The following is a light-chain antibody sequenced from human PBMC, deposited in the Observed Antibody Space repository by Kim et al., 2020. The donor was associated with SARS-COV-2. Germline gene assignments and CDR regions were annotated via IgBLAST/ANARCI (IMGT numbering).Light chain of an antibody. CDR3: QQYVFSPNT. Sequence: SLSPGESAPLPCRAMRSVSSYFAEYQQNPGRAPRPLIHGASSRATGTPDSFSGSGSGTDFTLTISSREPEDFAVYYCQQYVFSPNTFGQGTKLEI. V-gene: IGKV3-20*01. CDR1: RSVSSY. J-gene: IGKJ2*01. CDR2: GAS.